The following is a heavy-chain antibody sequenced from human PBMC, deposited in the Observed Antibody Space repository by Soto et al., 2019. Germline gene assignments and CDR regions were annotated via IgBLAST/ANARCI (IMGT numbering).Heavy chain of an antibody. V-gene: IGHV1-18*01. Sequence: QVQLVQSGAEVKKPGASVKVSCKASGYTFTSYGISWVRQAPGQGLEWMGWISAYNGNTNYAQKLQGSVTMTTDTSTSTAYMELRSLRSDDTAVYYCARDDGDYYDSSGYYFGTFDYWGQGTLVTVSS. CDR3: ARDDGDYYDSSGYYFGTFDY. D-gene: IGHD3-22*01. J-gene: IGHJ4*02. CDR1: GYTFTSYG. CDR2: ISAYNGNT.